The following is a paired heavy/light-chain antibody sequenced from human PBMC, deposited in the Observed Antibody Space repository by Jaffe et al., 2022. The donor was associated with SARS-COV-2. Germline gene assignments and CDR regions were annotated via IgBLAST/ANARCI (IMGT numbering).Heavy chain of an antibody. V-gene: IGHV3-15*01. Sequence: EVQLVESGGDLVKPGGSLRLSCAASGFTFKNAWMNWVRQAPGQGLEWVGRIKSNTDGGTIDYGAPVRGRFTISRDDSKNTLSLQMNSLKTEDTAIYYCTTMKTSGKGYYFDNWGQGTPVTVSS. CDR2: IKSNTDGGTI. CDR1: GFTFKNAW. CDR3: TTMKTSGKGYYFDN. J-gene: IGHJ4*02. D-gene: IGHD2-15*01.
Light chain of an antibody. J-gene: IGKJ2*01. CDR2: AAS. V-gene: IGKV1-39*01. CDR1: QSISNY. CDR3: QQSYSTPPYT. Sequence: DIQMTQSPSSLSASVGDRVTITCRASQSISNYLNWYQQKPGKAPNLLIFAASNLQSGVPSRFSGSGSGTDFTLTVSSLQPEDFATYYCQQSYSTPPYTFGQGTKLEIK.